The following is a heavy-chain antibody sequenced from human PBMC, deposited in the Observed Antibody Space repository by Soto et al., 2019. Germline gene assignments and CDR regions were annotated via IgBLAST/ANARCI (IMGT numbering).Heavy chain of an antibody. CDR3: ARANMRGGSNWPIYYYGMDV. CDR1: GFTFSSYD. V-gene: IGHV3-13*05. Sequence: PGGSLRLSCAASGFTFSSYDMHWVRQATGKGLEWVSAIGTADDPYYPGSVKGRFTISRENAKNSLYLQMNSLRAGDTAVYYCARANMRGGSNWPIYYYGMDVWGQGTTVTVSS. J-gene: IGHJ6*02. CDR2: IGTADDP. D-gene: IGHD6-13*01.